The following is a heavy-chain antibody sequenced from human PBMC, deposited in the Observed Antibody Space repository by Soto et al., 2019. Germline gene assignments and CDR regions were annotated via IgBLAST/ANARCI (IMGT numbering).Heavy chain of an antibody. J-gene: IGHJ6*02. CDR3: ARHPENYYYYGMDY. V-gene: IGHV1-69*13. CDR1: GGTFSSHA. CDR2: IIPIFRTA. Sequence: SVKVSCKASGGTFSSHAISWVRQAPGQGLEWVGGIIPIFRTASYAQHFQGRVTITADESTSTAYMELSSLRSEDTAVYYCARHPENYYYYGMDYWGQGTTVTVSS.